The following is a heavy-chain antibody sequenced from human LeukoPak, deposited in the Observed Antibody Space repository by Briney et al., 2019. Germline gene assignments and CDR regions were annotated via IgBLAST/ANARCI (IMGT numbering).Heavy chain of an antibody. V-gene: IGHV3-30*02. D-gene: IGHD1-7*01. J-gene: IGHJ6*03. CDR1: GFTFSSYG. CDR2: IRYDGSNK. CDR3: AKDGVSYNWNYGFYYYYYYMDV. Sequence: GSLRLSCAASGFTFSSYGMHWVRQAPGKGLEWVAFIRYDGSNKYYADSVKGRFTISRDSSKNTLYLQMNSLRAEDTAVYYCAKDGVSYNWNYGFYYYYYYMDVWGKGTTVTVSS.